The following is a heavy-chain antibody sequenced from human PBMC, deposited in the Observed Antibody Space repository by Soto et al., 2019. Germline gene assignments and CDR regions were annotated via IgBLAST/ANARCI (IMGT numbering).Heavy chain of an antibody. CDR1: GGTFSSYA. D-gene: IGHD2-21*02. CDR3: ARDPLPYCGGDCYSAPDGMDV. Sequence: QVQLVQSGAEVKKPGSSVKVSCKASGGTFSSYAISWVRQAPGQWLEWMGGIIPIFGTANYAQKFQGRVTITEDESTSTANMELSSLRSEDTAVYYCARDPLPYCGGDCYSAPDGMDVWGQGTTVTVS. CDR2: IIPIFGTA. V-gene: IGHV1-69*01. J-gene: IGHJ6*02.